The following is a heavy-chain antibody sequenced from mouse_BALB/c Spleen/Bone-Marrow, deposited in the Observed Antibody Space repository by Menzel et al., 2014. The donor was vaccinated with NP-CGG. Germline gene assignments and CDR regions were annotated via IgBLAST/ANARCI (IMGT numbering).Heavy chain of an antibody. CDR1: GLTFSSYA. CDR2: ISSGGNT. D-gene: IGHD2-4*01. V-gene: IGHV5-6-5*01. CDR3: ARGGELRPWFAY. J-gene: IGHJ3*01. Sequence: EVKLMESGGGLVKPGGSLKLSCAASGLTFSSYAMSWVRQTPEKRLEWVASISSGGNTYYPDSMKGRLTISRDNARNILYLQMSSLRSEDTAMYYCARGGELRPWFAYWGQGTLVTVSA.